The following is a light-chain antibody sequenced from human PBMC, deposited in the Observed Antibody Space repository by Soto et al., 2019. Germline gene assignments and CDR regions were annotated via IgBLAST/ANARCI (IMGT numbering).Light chain of an antibody. V-gene: IGKV3-20*01. CDR3: HQYSTLPHT. J-gene: IGKJ2*01. CDR2: GVS. Sequence: ENVLTQSPGTLSLSPGERATLSCRATQSVTSRYFAWYQQKPGQAPRLLIYGVSSRATDIPDRFCGSGSGTDFTLTISRLEPEDFVVYYCHQYSTLPHTFVQGTKLEVK. CDR1: QSVTSRY.